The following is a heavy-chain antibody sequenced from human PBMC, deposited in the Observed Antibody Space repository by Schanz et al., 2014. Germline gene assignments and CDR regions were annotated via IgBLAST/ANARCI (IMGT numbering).Heavy chain of an antibody. D-gene: IGHD5-12*01. V-gene: IGHV1-3*01. CDR3: ARDLTVDTGSVVHYYYYGMDV. CDR1: GYTFTSYS. Sequence: QVQLVQSGAEVKKPGASVKVSCKASGYTFTSYSIHWVRQAPGQGLEWMGWINVGNGNMKYSQKFQGRVTITRDTSASTAYMELTSLRSADTAVYFCARDLTVDTGSVVHYYYYGMDVWGQGTTVNVSS. J-gene: IGHJ6*02. CDR2: INVGNGNM.